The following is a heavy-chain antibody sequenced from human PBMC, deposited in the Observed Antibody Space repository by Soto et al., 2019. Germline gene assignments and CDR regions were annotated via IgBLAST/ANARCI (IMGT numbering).Heavy chain of an antibody. CDR1: GGSIRGGDYY. CDR2: IYSRGDT. CDR3: ARDRGSYYDSASGFYHY. Sequence: SQTLSLTCTVSGGSIRGGDYYWTWIRQSPGKGLEWIGYIYSRGDTSYNPSVESRVTISRDTSKNQFSLNLSSVTAADTAVYYCARDRGSYYDSASGFYHYCGQRTLVTVSS. J-gene: IGHJ4*02. V-gene: IGHV4-30-4*01. D-gene: IGHD3-22*01.